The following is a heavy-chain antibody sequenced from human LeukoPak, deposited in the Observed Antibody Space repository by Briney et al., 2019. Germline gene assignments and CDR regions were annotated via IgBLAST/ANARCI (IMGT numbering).Heavy chain of an antibody. Sequence: GGSLRLSCAASGFTFSSYWMHWVRQAPGKGLVWVSRINSDGSSISYADSVKGRFTISRDNAKNTLYLQMNSLRAEDTAVYYCARGAYCSGGSCYSGYYYGMDVWGQGTTVTVSS. CDR3: ARGAYCSGGSCYSGYYYGMDV. J-gene: IGHJ6*02. V-gene: IGHV3-74*01. CDR1: GFTFSSYW. D-gene: IGHD2-15*01. CDR2: INSDGSSI.